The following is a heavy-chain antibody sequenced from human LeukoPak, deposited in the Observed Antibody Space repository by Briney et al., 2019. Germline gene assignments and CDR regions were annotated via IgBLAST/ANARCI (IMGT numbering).Heavy chain of an antibody. CDR1: GFTFSNYA. V-gene: IGHV3-30*04. J-gene: IGHJ4*02. D-gene: IGHD2-15*01. Sequence: GGSLRLSCAASGFTFSNYAMHWVRQAPGKGLEWVAVISYDGNNKYYVDSVKGRFTISRDNSKNTLYVQMNSLRAEDTAVYYCARGRGLVVDLDYWGQGTLVTVSS. CDR2: ISYDGNNK. CDR3: ARGRGLVVDLDY.